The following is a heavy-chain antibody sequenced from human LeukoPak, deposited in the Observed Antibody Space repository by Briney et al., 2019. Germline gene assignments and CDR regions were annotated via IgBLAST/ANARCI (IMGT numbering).Heavy chain of an antibody. V-gene: IGHV3-23*01. D-gene: IGHD2-15*01. CDR2: TSGSGGNT. CDR1: GFTFDDYA. CDR3: AKEEGYCSGGSCYDYFDY. J-gene: IGHJ4*02. Sequence: GGSLRLSRAASGFTFDDYAMSWVRQAPGQGLEWVSATSGSGGNTYYADSGKGRFTTATDNSKNTLYLQMNSLRAEDTAVYYCAKEEGYCSGGSCYDYFDYWGQGTLVTVSS.